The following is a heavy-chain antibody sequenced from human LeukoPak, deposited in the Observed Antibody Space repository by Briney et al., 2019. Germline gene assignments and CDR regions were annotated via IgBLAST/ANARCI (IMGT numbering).Heavy chain of an antibody. D-gene: IGHD1-1*01. CDR3: ARDGGTGAFDY. V-gene: IGHV1-46*01. CDR2: INPSGGST. Sequence: ASVKVFCKASGYTFTSYYMHWVRQAPGQGLEWMGIINPSGGSTSYAQKFQGRVTMTRDTSTSTVYMELSSLRSEDTAVYYCARDGGTGAFDYWGQGTLVTVSS. CDR1: GYTFTSYY. J-gene: IGHJ4*02.